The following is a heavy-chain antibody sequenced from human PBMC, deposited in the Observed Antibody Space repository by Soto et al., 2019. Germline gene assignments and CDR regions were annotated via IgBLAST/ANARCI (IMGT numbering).Heavy chain of an antibody. V-gene: IGHV1-8*01. J-gene: IGHJ5*02. Sequence: ASVKVSCNASGYTFTSYDINWVRPATGQGLEWMGWMNPNSGNTGYAQKFQGRVTMTRNTCRSTAYMELSSLRSEDTAVHYCARKRRASSWYLSWFDPWGQGTLVTFSS. CDR2: MNPNSGNT. CDR1: GYTFTSYD. D-gene: IGHD6-13*01. CDR3: ARKRRASSWYLSWFDP.